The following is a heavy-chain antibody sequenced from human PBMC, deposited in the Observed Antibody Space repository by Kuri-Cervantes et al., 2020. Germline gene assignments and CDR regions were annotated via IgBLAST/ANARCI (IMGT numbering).Heavy chain of an antibody. J-gene: IGHJ4*02. D-gene: IGHD3-16*01. CDR1: GFTFDDYA. CDR3: ARGLEDVWGSYPDY. CDR2: ISWNSGSI. V-gene: IGHV3-9*01. Sequence: GGSLRLSCAASGFTFDDYAMHWVRQAPGKGLEWVSGISWNSGSIGYADSVKGRFTISRDNAKNSLYLQMNSLRAEDTAVYYCARGLEDVWGSYPDYWGQGTLVTVSS.